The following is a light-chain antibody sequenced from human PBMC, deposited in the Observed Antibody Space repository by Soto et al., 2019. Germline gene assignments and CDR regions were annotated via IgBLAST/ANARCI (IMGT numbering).Light chain of an antibody. V-gene: IGKV3D-15*01. CDR2: GAS. J-gene: IGKJ5*01. CDR1: QSISSN. CDR3: QQYNIWPLT. Sequence: EIVMTQSPATLSVSPGERATLSCRASQSISSNLAWYQQKPGQAPRLLIYGASTRATGIPARFSGSGSGTEFTLTISSLQSEDFAVYYCQQYNIWPLTFGQGTRLDIK.